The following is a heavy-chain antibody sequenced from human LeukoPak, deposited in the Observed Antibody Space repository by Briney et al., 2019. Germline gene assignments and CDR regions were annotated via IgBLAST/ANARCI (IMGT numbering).Heavy chain of an antibody. J-gene: IGHJ4*02. CDR3: ARDWKYKVDY. CDR2: ITSSGSAI. CDR1: GFTFSTYS. V-gene: IGHV3-21*01. Sequence: GGSLRLSCAASGFTFSTYSMNWVRQAPGKGLEWVSSITSSGSAIYYADSVKGRFTISRDNAKNSLYLQMNSQRAEDTAVYYCARDWKYKVDYWGQGTLVTVSS. D-gene: IGHD1-7*01.